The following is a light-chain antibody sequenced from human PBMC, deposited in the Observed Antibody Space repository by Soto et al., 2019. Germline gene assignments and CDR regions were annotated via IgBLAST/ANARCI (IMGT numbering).Light chain of an antibody. CDR1: QSVSSY. CDR3: QQRSNWPVT. J-gene: IGKJ1*01. CDR2: DAS. V-gene: IGKV3-11*01. Sequence: EIVLTQSPGTLSLSPGERATLSCRASQSVSSYLAWYQQKPGQSPRLLIYDASTRATGISARFSGSGSGTEFTITISSLEPEDFAVYYCQQRSNWPVTFGQGTKVEGK.